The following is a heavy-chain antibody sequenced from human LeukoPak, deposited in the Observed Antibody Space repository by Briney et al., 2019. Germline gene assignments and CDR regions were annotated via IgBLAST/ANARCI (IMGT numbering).Heavy chain of an antibody. CDR3: ARAGWKYYDTSGFFQPKYFQV. J-gene: IGHJ1*01. V-gene: IGHV4-34*09. CDR2: INHSGST. CDR1: GGSFSGYY. D-gene: IGHD3-22*01. Sequence: SETLSLTCAVYGGSFSGYYWSWIRQPPGKGLEWIGEINHSGSTNYNPSLKSRVTISVDTSKNQFSLKLSSVTAADTARYFCARAGWKYYDTSGFFQPKYFQVWGQGTLVIVSS.